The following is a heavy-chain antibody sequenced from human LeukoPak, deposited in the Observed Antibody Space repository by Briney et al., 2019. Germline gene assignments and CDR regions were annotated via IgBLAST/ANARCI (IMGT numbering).Heavy chain of an antibody. CDR1: GGTFSSYA. J-gene: IGHJ4*02. CDR2: IIPIFGTA. CDR3: ARDGDSGWGYFDY. D-gene: IGHD5-12*01. V-gene: IGHV1-69*06. Sequence: SVKVSCKASGGTFSSYAISWVRQAPGQGLEWMGGIIPIFGTANYAQKFQGRVTITADKSTSTAYMELSSLRSEDMAVYYCARDGDSGWGYFDYWGQGTLVTVSS.